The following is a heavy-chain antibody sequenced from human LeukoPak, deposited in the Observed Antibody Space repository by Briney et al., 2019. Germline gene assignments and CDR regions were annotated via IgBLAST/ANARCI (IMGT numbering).Heavy chain of an antibody. J-gene: IGHJ4*02. CDR1: GGSISSSSYY. V-gene: IGHV4-39*01. CDR3: ASRLYSNDY. Sequence: SQTQSLTCTVSGGSISSSSYYWGWIRQPPGKGLEWIGSIYYSGSTYYNPSLKSRVTISVDTSKNQFSLKLSSVTAADTAVYYCASRLYSNDYWGQGTLVTVSS. D-gene: IGHD4-11*01. CDR2: IYYSGST.